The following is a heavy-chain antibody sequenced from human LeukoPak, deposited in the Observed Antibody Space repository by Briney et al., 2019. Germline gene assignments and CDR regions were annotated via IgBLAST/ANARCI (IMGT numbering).Heavy chain of an antibody. CDR2: ISAYNGNT. V-gene: IGHV1-18*04. Sequence: ASVKVSCKASGYTFTSYYMHWVRQAPGQGLEWMGWISAYNGNTNYAQKLQGRVTMTTDTSTSTAYMELRSLRSDDTAVYYCARSHYYDSSGQTFYFDYWGQGTLVTVSS. CDR3: ARSHYYDSSGQTFYFDY. CDR1: GYTFTSYY. D-gene: IGHD3-22*01. J-gene: IGHJ4*02.